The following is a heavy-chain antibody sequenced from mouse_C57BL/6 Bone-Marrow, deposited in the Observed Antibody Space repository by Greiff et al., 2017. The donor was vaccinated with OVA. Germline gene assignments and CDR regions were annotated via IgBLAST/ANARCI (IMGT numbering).Heavy chain of an antibody. CDR3: ARGIYYDYVDYFDY. CDR2: INPNYGTT. CDR1: GYSFTDYN. D-gene: IGHD2-4*01. J-gene: IGHJ2*01. V-gene: IGHV1-39*01. Sequence: EVKLVESGPELVKPGASVKISCKASGYSFTDYNMNWVKQSNGKSLEWIGVINPNYGTTSYNQKFKGKATLTVDQSSSTAYMQLNSLTSEDSAVYYCARGIYYDYVDYFDYWGQGTTLTVSS.